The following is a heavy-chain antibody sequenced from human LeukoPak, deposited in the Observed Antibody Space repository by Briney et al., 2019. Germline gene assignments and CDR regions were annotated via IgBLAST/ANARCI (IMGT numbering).Heavy chain of an antibody. CDR1: GGSISSSSYY. CDR2: IYYSGST. J-gene: IGHJ3*02. D-gene: IGHD3-10*01. V-gene: IGHV4-39*01. CDR3: ARHGEGVDAFDI. Sequence: SETLSLTCTVSGGSISSSSYYWGWIRQPPGKGLEWIGSIYYSGSTYYNPSLKSQVTISVDTSKNQFSLKLSSVTAADTAVYYCARHGEGVDAFDIWGQGTMVTVSS.